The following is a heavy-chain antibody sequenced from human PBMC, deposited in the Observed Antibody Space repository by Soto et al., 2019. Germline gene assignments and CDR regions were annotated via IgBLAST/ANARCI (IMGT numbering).Heavy chain of an antibody. J-gene: IGHJ4*02. CDR2: VYYSGST. CDR1: GGSVSSSSYY. V-gene: IGHV4-39*01. D-gene: IGHD3-9*01. Sequence: SETLSLTCTVSGGSVSSSSYYWGWVRQPPGKGLEWIGSVYYSGSTYYNPSLESRVTISVDKSKNQFSLKLMSLFAADTAVYYCGRLEGLATISYYFDYWGQGALVTVSS. CDR3: GRLEGLATISYYFDY.